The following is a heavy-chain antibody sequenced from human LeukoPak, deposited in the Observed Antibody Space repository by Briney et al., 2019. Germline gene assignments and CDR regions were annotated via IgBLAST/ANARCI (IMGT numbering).Heavy chain of an antibody. CDR1: GFTFDDYA. V-gene: IGHV3-9*01. CDR3: ARVNAYYYDSSGYYDY. CDR2: ISWNSGSI. Sequence: GGSLRLSCAASGFTFDDYAMPWVRQAPGKGLEWVSGISWNSGSIGYADSVKGRFTISRDNAKNSLYLQMNSLRAEDTALYYCARVNAYYYDSSGYYDYWGQGTLVTVSS. D-gene: IGHD3-22*01. J-gene: IGHJ4*02.